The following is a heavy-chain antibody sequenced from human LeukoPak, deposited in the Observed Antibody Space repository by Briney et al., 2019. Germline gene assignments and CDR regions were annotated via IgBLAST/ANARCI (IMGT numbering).Heavy chain of an antibody. D-gene: IGHD3-16*01. Sequence: GGSLRLSCAASGFTFSSYSMNWVRQAPGKGLEWVSSISSSSSYIYYADSVKGRFTISRDNAKNSLCLQMNSLRAEDTAVYYCARGGPYDYVWGGDAFDIWGQGTMVTVSS. V-gene: IGHV3-21*01. CDR2: ISSSSSYI. CDR3: ARGGPYDYVWGGDAFDI. J-gene: IGHJ3*02. CDR1: GFTFSSYS.